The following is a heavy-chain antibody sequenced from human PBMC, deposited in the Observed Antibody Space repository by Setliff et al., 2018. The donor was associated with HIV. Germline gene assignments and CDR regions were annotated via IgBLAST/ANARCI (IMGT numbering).Heavy chain of an antibody. J-gene: IGHJ6*02. D-gene: IGHD6-19*01. V-gene: IGHV4-4*02. CDR2: IYHGVST. CDR1: GDSISSSNW. CDR3: ARENREAVAGSTYYYYYGLDF. Sequence: SETRSLTCTVSGDSISSSNWWSWVRQPPGKGLEWIGEIYHGVSTNYNPSLKSRVAISVDKSKNQFSLNLSSVTAADTAVYYCARENREAVAGSTYYYYYGLDFWGQGTPVTVSS.